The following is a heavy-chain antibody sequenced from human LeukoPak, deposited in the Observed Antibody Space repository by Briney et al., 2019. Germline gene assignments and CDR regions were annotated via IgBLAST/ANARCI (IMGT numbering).Heavy chain of an antibody. Sequence: GGSLRLSCTASGFTFGDYAMSWFRQAPGKGLEWVGFIRSKAYGGTTEYAASVKGRFTISRDDSKSIAYLQMNSLKTEDTAVYYCTRSIAAAGTGFWFDPWGQGTLVTVSS. CDR2: IRSKAYGGTT. CDR3: TRSIAAAGTGFWFDP. V-gene: IGHV3-49*03. D-gene: IGHD6-13*01. J-gene: IGHJ5*02. CDR1: GFTFGDYA.